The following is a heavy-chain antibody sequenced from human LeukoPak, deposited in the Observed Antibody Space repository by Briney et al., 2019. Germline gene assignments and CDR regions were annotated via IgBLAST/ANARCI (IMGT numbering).Heavy chain of an antibody. D-gene: IGHD6-13*01. Sequence: GGSLRLSCAAPGFTFSSYGMHWVRQAPGKGLEWVAFIRYDGSNKYYADSVKGRFTISRDNSKNTLYLQMNSLRAEDTAVYYCAKDQYSSSWYLQGAFDIWGQGTMVTVSS. CDR2: IRYDGSNK. CDR3: AKDQYSSSWYLQGAFDI. J-gene: IGHJ3*02. CDR1: GFTFSSYG. V-gene: IGHV3-30*02.